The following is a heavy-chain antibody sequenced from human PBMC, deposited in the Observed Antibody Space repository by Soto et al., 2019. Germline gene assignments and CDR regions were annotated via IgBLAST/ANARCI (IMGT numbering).Heavy chain of an antibody. D-gene: IGHD6-6*01. CDR1: GYTFTSYG. J-gene: IGHJ6*02. CDR2: ISAYNGNT. V-gene: IGHV1-18*01. Sequence: GASVKVSCKASGYTFTSYGISWVRQAPGQGLEWMGWISAYNGNTNYAQKLQGRVTMTTDTSTSTAYMELRSLRSDDTAVYYCARGSYSSSSYYYYYYGMDVWGQGTTVTVS. CDR3: ARGSYSSSSYYYYYYGMDV.